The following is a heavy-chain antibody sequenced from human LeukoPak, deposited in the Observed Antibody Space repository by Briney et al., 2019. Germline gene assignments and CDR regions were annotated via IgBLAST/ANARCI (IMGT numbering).Heavy chain of an antibody. CDR1: GGSISSYY. V-gene: IGHV4-4*07. D-gene: IGHD3-22*01. J-gene: IGHJ5*02. CDR2: IYTSGST. CDR3: TRDRYYYDSSGYWWFDP. Sequence: SETLSLTCTVSGGSISSYYWSWIRQPAGKGLEWIGRIYTSGSTNYNPSLKSRVTVSVDTSKNQFSLKLSSVTAADTAVYYCTRDRYYYDSSGYWWFDPWGQGTLVTVSS.